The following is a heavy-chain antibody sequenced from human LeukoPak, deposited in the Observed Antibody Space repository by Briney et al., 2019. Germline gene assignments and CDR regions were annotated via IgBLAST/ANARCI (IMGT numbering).Heavy chain of an antibody. D-gene: IGHD3-10*01. J-gene: IGHJ4*02. CDR1: GGSISSYY. CDR3: ARGGSYYGSGSYYNFDY. V-gene: IGHV4-59*12. CDR2: IYYSGTT. Sequence: SETLSLTCTVSGGSISSYYWSWIRQPPGKGLEWIGYIYYSGTTNYNPSLKSRVTISVDTYKKQFSLKLSSVTAADTAVYYCARGGSYYGSGSYYNFDYWGQGTLVTVSS.